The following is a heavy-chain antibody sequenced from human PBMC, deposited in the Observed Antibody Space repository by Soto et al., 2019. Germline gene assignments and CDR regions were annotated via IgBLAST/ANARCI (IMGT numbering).Heavy chain of an antibody. CDR2: ISYDGSNK. Sequence: ESGGGVVQPGRSLRLSCAASGFTFSSYGMHWVRQAPGKGLEWVAVISYDGSNKYYADSVKGRFTISRDNSKNTLYLQMNSLRAEDTAVYYCAIQGEMAPDWGQGTLVTVSS. CDR3: AIQGEMAPD. J-gene: IGHJ4*02. V-gene: IGHV3-30*03. CDR1: GFTFSSYG. D-gene: IGHD1-26*01.